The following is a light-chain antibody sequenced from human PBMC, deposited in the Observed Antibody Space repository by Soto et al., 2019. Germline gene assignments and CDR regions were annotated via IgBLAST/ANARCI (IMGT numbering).Light chain of an antibody. J-gene: IGKJ1*01. CDR2: DAS. CDR3: QQSYSTQWT. CDR1: QSISKD. V-gene: IGKV1-39*01. Sequence: DIQMTQSPSSLSASVGDRVTITCRASQSISKDLNWYQQKPGEAPMLLIYDASTLQGGVPSRFSGAVSGTDFTLTISNLQPEDFATYFCQQSYSTQWTFGLGTKVDI.